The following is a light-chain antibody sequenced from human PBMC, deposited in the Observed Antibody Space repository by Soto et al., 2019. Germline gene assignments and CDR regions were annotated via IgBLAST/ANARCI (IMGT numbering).Light chain of an antibody. CDR3: QQYNNWPPYT. CDR1: QSVSSS. Sequence: EIVMTQSPGTLSVSPGERATLSCRASQSVSSSLAWYQQRPCQAPRLLIYGASTRATGVPARFSGSGSGTEFTLTITSLQSEDFAVYYCQQYNNWPPYTFGQGTKLQIK. J-gene: IGKJ2*01. V-gene: IGKV3-15*01. CDR2: GAS.